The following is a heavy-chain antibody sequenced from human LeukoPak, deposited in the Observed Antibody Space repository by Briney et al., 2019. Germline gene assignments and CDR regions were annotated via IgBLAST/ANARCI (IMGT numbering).Heavy chain of an antibody. CDR3: ANDGPRITMIVVVIRPHDAFDI. CDR2: ISGSGGST. V-gene: IGHV3-23*01. CDR1: GFTFSNYA. J-gene: IGHJ3*02. Sequence: GGSLRLSCAASGFTFSNYAMSWVRQAPGKGLEWVSAISGSGGSTYYADSVKGRFTISRDNSKNTLYLQMNSLRAEDTAVYYCANDGPRITMIVVVIRPHDAFDIWGQGTMVTVSS. D-gene: IGHD3-22*01.